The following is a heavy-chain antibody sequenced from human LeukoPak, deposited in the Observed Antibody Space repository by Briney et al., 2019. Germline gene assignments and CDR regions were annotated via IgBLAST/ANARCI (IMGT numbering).Heavy chain of an antibody. V-gene: IGHV3-23*01. D-gene: IGHD2-15*01. CDR3: AKRLYGSGFSPFDY. CDR1: GFAFSSYG. Sequence: GGSLRLSCAASGFAFSSYGMSWVRQAPGKGLEWVSAISGSGGSTYYADSVKGRFTISRDNSKNTLYLQMNSLRAEDTAVYYCAKRLYGSGFSPFDYWGQGTLVTVSS. CDR2: ISGSGGST. J-gene: IGHJ4*02.